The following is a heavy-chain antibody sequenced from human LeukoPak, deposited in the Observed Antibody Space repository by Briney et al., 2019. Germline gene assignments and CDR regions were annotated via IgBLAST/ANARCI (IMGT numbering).Heavy chain of an antibody. CDR2: ISYDGSNK. Sequence: AGGSLRLSCAASGFTFSSYAMHWVRQAPGKGLEWVAVISYDGSNKYYADSVKGRFTISRDNSKNTLYLQMNSLRAEDTAVYYCARDIRSGFYYYYGMDVWGQGTTVTVSS. CDR3: ARDIRSGFYYYYGMDV. CDR1: GFTFSSYA. V-gene: IGHV3-30-3*01. D-gene: IGHD3-22*01. J-gene: IGHJ6*02.